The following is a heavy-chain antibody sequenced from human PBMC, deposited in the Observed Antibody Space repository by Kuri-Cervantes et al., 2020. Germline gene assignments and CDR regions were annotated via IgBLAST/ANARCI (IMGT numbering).Heavy chain of an antibody. CDR2: TYHSGST. D-gene: IGHD6-19*01. CDR1: GYSISSGYY. V-gene: IGHV4-38-2*01. J-gene: IGHJ3*02. Sequence: GSLRLSCAVSGYSISSGYYWGWIRQPPGKGLEWIGSTYHSGSTNYNPSLKSRVTISVDTSKNQFSLKLSSVTAADTAVYYCARAWSSGWQKDAFDIWGQGTMVTVSS. CDR3: ARAWSSGWQKDAFDI.